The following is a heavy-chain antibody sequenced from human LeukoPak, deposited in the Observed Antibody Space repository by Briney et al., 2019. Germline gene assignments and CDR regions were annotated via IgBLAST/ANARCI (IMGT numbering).Heavy chain of an antibody. D-gene: IGHD3-22*01. CDR1: GFTFSSYG. J-gene: IGHJ4*02. V-gene: IGHV3-30*02. CDR2: IWYDGGNK. Sequence: PGGSLRLSCAASGFTFSSYGMHWLRQAPGKGLEWVTFIWYDGGNKYYADSVKGLFTISRNNSKNTLYLQMNSLRAEDTAVYYCAKEKVRGADSSSYYFYFDYWGQGTLVTVSS. CDR3: AKEKVRGADSSSYYFYFDY.